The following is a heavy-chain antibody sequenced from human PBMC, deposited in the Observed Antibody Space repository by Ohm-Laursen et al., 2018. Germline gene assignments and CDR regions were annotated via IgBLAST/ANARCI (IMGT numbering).Heavy chain of an antibody. CDR1: GFTFSSYG. Sequence: SLRLSCTASGFTFSSYGMHWVRQAPGKGLEWVAVISYDGSNKYYADSVKGRFTISRDNSKNTLYLQMNSLRVEDTAVYYCSREINWYFDLWGRGTLVTVSS. V-gene: IGHV3-30*03. CDR2: ISYDGSNK. CDR3: SREINWYFDL. J-gene: IGHJ2*01.